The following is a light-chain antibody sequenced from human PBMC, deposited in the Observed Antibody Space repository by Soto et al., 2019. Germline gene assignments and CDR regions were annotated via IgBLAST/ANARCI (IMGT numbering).Light chain of an antibody. V-gene: IGKV3-15*01. CDR2: DAS. J-gene: IGKJ1*01. CDR1: QSVSSN. Sequence: EIEMTQSPATLSVSPGERATLSCRASQSVSSNLAWYQQKPGQAPRLLIYDASTRATGIPARFSGSGSGTEFTLNISSLQSEDFAVYYCQQYNNWPPWTFGQGTKVEIK. CDR3: QQYNNWPPWT.